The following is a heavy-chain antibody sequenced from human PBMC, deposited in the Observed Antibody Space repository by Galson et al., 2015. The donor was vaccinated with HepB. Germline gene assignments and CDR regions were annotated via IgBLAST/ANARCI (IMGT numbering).Heavy chain of an antibody. J-gene: IGHJ4*02. D-gene: IGHD3-16*01. CDR1: GYSFTNYW. CDR2: IYLSDSHT. CDR3: ASARNGDHYWGDY. V-gene: IGHV5-51*01. Sequence: QSGAEVKEPGESLKISCKGSGYSFTNYWIGWVRQMPGKGLEWMGIIYLSDSHTRYSPSFQGQVTISADKSISTAYLQWSSLKASDTAIYYCASARNGDHYWGDYWGQGTLVTVSS.